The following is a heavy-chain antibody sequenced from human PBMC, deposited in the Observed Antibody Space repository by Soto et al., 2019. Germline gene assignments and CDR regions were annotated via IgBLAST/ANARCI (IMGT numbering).Heavy chain of an antibody. CDR1: GGSFRGYY. Sequence: QVELQQWGAGLWKPSETLSLTCAVYGGSFRGYYCSWIRQPPGKGLEWIGEINHSGSTNFNPYLKSRVTISVETSKNQFPLKLSSVTAADTAVYYCARRSYSSSWYYFDYWGQGTLVTVSS. CDR3: ARRSYSSSWYYFDY. J-gene: IGHJ4*02. D-gene: IGHD6-13*01. CDR2: INHSGST. V-gene: IGHV4-34*01.